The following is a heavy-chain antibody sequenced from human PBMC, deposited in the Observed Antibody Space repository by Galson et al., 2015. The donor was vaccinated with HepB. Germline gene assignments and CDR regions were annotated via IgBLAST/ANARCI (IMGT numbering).Heavy chain of an antibody. CDR3: ARGATVIDY. J-gene: IGHJ4*02. V-gene: IGHV4-59*01. D-gene: IGHD4-17*01. CDR2: IYYSGST. Sequence: LSLTCTVSGGSISSYYWSWIRQPPGKGLEWIGYIYYSGSTNYNPSLKSRVTISVDTSKNQFSLKLSSVTAADTAVYYCARGATVIDYWGQGTLVTVSS. CDR1: GGSISSYY.